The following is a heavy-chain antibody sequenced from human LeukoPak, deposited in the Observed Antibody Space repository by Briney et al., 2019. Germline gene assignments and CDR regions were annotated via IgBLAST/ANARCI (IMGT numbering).Heavy chain of an antibody. CDR1: GFIFSIYG. CDR3: AKTADNWYLDY. CDR2: IWYDGGGK. J-gene: IGHJ4*02. D-gene: IGHD1-1*01. Sequence: GGSLRLSCAASGFIFSIYGMHSVRQAPGRGPEWVAFIWYDGGGKYYADSVKGRFTISRDNSKNTVYLQMNTLRAEDTAVYYCAKTADNWYLDYWGQGTLVTVSS. V-gene: IGHV3-30*02.